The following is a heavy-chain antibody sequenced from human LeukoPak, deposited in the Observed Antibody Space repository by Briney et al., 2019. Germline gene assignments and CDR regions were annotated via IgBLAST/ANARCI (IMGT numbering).Heavy chain of an antibody. D-gene: IGHD3-22*01. V-gene: IGHV1-3*01. CDR2: INAGNGNT. CDR3: ARSVYYDSSGRYGMDV. J-gene: IGHJ6*02. Sequence: ASVKVSCKASGYTFTSYAMHWVRQAPGQRLEWMGWINAGNGNTKYSQKFQGRVTITRDTSASTAYMELSSLRSEDTAVYYCARSVYYDSSGRYGMDVWGQGTTVTASS. CDR1: GYTFTSYA.